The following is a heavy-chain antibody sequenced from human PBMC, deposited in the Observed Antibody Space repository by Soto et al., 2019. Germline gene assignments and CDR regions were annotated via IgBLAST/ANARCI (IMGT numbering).Heavy chain of an antibody. CDR1: GYSFTSYW. Sequence: GESLKISCKGSGYSFTSYWIGWVRQMPGKGLEWMGIIYPGDSDTRYSPSFQGQVTISADKSISTAYLQWSSLKDSDTAMYYCARTHCSGGSSTSYYYGMDVWGQGTRVTVSS. CDR3: ARTHCSGGSSTSYYYGMDV. V-gene: IGHV5-51*01. D-gene: IGHD2-15*01. CDR2: IYPGDSDT. J-gene: IGHJ6*02.